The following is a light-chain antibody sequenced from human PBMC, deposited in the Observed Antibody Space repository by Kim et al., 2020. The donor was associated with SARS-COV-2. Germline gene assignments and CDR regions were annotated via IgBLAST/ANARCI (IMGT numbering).Light chain of an antibody. CDR2: RDS. J-gene: IGLJ1*01. CDR3: QVWDSSTENYV. V-gene: IGLV3-9*01. Sequence: SYELTQPLSVSVALGQTARITCGGNNIGSKNVRWYQQKPGQAPVLVIYRDSNRPSGIPERFSGSNSGNTATLTISRAQAGDEADYYCQVWDSSTENYVFGTGTKVTVL. CDR1: NIGSKN.